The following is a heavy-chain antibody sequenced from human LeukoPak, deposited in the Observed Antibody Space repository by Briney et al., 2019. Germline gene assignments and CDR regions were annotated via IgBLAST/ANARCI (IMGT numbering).Heavy chain of an antibody. CDR2: IYYSGST. J-gene: IGHJ3*02. D-gene: IGHD3-10*01. CDR1: GGSISSYY. Sequence: SETLSLTCTVSGGSISSYYWSWIRQPPGKGLEWIGYIYYSGSTNYNPSLKSRVTTSVDTSKNQFSLKLSSVTAADTAVYYCAREGTDGSGSPRAFDIWGQGTMVTVSS. V-gene: IGHV4-59*01. CDR3: AREGTDGSGSPRAFDI.